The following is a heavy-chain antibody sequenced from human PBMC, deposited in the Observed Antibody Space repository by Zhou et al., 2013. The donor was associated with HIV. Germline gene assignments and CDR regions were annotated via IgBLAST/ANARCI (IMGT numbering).Heavy chain of an antibody. CDR1: GYSFTSHF. V-gene: IGHV1-69*05. D-gene: IGHD3-10*01. CDR2: IIPIFGTA. Sequence: QVHLMQSGPEVRRPGASVEVSCETSGYSFTSHFIHWVRQVPGKGLEWMGGIIPIFGTANYAQKFQGRVTITTDESTRTAYMELSSLRSEDTAVYYCARGGEAAPFDYWGQGTLVTVSS. CDR3: ARGGEAAPFDY. J-gene: IGHJ4*02.